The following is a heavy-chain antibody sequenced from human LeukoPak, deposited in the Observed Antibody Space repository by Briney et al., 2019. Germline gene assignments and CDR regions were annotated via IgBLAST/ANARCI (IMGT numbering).Heavy chain of an antibody. J-gene: IGHJ4*02. Sequence: GGSLRLSCAASGFIFNRYSMSWIRQAPGKGPEWVANIKHDGSEKHYVDSVKGRFSIYRENVKNFLYLHMDSLKVEDTALYYCVREGIYGDYFPFDYWGQGTLVSVSS. V-gene: IGHV3-7*01. CDR2: IKHDGSEK. D-gene: IGHD4-17*01. CDR1: GFIFNRYS. CDR3: VREGIYGDYFPFDY.